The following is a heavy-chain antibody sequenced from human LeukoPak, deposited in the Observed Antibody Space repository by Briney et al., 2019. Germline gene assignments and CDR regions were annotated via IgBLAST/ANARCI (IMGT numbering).Heavy chain of an antibody. CDR2: IYHSGTT. CDR1: GGSISSTNW. CDR3: ARSQDVDVVTTHRPFDI. V-gene: IGHV4-4*02. J-gene: IGHJ3*02. D-gene: IGHD5-12*01. Sequence: SGTLSRTCAVSGGSISSTNWWNWVRQPPGKGLEWIGEIYHSGTTNYNPSLKSRVTISVDKSKNQFSLKLNSVTAADTALYYCARSQDVDVVTTHRPFDIWGQGTVVTVSS.